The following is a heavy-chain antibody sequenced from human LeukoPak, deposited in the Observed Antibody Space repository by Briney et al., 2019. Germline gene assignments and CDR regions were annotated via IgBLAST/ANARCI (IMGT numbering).Heavy chain of an antibody. CDR1: GYTFTSYG. J-gene: IGHJ4*02. CDR3: ARGLGYGSGSYYLNDY. D-gene: IGHD3-10*01. Sequence: ASVKVSCKASGYTFTSYGISWVRQAPGRGLAWMGWISAYNGNTNYAQKLQGRVTMTTDTSTSTAYMELRSLRSDDTAVYYCARGLGYGSGSYYLNDYWGQGTLVTVSS. CDR2: ISAYNGNT. V-gene: IGHV1-18*01.